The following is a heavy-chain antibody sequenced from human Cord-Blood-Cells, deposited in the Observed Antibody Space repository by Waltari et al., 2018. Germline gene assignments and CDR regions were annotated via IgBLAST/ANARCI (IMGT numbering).Heavy chain of an antibody. V-gene: IGHV3-30*18. CDR1: GFTFSSYG. D-gene: IGHD6-6*01. J-gene: IGHJ3*02. CDR2: ISHDGSNK. Sequence: QVQLVESGGGVVQPARSLRLSCAASGFTFSSYGTQWVRQAPGKGLEWVAVISHDGSNKYYADSVKGRFTISRDNSKNTLYLQMNSLRAEDTAVYYCAKALGIAARPGAFDIWGQGTMVTVSS. CDR3: AKALGIAARPGAFDI.